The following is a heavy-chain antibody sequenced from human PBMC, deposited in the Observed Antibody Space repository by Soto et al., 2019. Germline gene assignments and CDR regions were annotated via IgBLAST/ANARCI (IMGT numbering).Heavy chain of an antibody. CDR3: ARDPVTDYGDYVDY. J-gene: IGHJ4*02. D-gene: IGHD4-17*01. CDR1: GFTFSSYA. V-gene: IGHV3-30-3*01. Sequence: QVQLVESGGGVVQPGRSLRLSCAASGFTFSSYAMHWVRQAPGKGLEWVAVISYDGSNKYYADSVKGRFTISRDNSKNTLYLQMNSLRAEDTAVYYWARDPVTDYGDYVDYWGQGTLVTVSS. CDR2: ISYDGSNK.